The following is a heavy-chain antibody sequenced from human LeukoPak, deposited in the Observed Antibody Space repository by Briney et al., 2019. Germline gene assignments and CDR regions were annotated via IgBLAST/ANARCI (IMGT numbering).Heavy chain of an antibody. CDR1: GGSISSGDYY. V-gene: IGHV4-30-4*01. CDR3: ARDVPYYGSGSYFDY. J-gene: IGHJ4*02. CDR2: IYYSGST. D-gene: IGHD3-10*01. Sequence: SETLSLTCTVSGGSISSGDYYWSWIRQPPGKGLEWIGYIYYSGSTYYNPSLKSRVTISVDMSKTQFSLKLSSVTAADTAVYYCARDVPYYGSGSYFDYWGQGTLVTVSS.